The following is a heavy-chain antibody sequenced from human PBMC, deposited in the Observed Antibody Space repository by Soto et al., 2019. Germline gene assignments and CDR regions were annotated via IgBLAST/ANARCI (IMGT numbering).Heavy chain of an antibody. V-gene: IGHV3-53*02. CDR1: GFTVSSNY. D-gene: IGHD2-15*01. Sequence: EVQLVETGGGLIQPGGSLRLSCAASGFTVSSNYMSWVRQAPGKGLEWVSVIYSGRSTYYADSVKGRFTISRDNSKNTRYLQMNSLRAEDTAVYYCARVVVSDLSFDYWGQGTLVTVSS. J-gene: IGHJ4*02. CDR3: ARVVVSDLSFDY. CDR2: IYSGRST.